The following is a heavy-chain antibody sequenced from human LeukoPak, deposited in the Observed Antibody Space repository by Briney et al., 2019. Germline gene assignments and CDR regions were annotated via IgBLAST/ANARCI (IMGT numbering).Heavy chain of an antibody. Sequence: ASVKVSCKTSGYSENFYGITWVRQVAGQGLEWMGWINTNTGNPTYAQGFTGRFVFSLDTSVSTAYLQISSLQAEDTAVYYCARDCPDGYNGNYFDYWGQGTLVTVSS. V-gene: IGHV7-4-1*02. CDR3: ARDCPDGYNGNYFDY. CDR2: INTNTGNP. CDR1: GYSENFYG. J-gene: IGHJ4*02. D-gene: IGHD5-24*01.